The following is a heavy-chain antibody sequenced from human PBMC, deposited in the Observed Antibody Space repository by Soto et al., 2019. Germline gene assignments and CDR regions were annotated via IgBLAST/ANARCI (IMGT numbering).Heavy chain of an antibody. Sequence: SETLSLTCAVSGVSLTSGNWWTWVRQSPQRGLEYIGEIFHDGTANYYPSFERRVAMSVDTSRNQFSLKLTSVTAADTAAYFCARLVYDTRLNYMYFDFWGPGTLVTVSS. V-gene: IGHV4-4*02. D-gene: IGHD3-10*01. CDR1: GVSLTSGNW. J-gene: IGHJ4*02. CDR3: ARLVYDTRLNYMYFDF. CDR2: IFHDGTA.